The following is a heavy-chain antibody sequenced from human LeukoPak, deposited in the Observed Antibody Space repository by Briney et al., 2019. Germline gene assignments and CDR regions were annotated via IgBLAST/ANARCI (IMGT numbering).Heavy chain of an antibody. Sequence: PGGSLRLSCAASGFTFSDYYMSWIRQAPGKGLEWVSYISSSGSTIYYADSVKGRLTISRDNAKNSLYLQMNSLRAEDTAVYYCARVPLYCSGGSCYWLDYWGQGTLVTVSS. CDR2: ISSSGSTI. CDR3: ARVPLYCSGGSCYWLDY. V-gene: IGHV3-11*01. J-gene: IGHJ4*02. D-gene: IGHD2-15*01. CDR1: GFTFSDYY.